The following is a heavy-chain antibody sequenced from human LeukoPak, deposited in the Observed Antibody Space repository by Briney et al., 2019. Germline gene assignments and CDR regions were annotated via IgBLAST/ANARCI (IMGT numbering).Heavy chain of an antibody. J-gene: IGHJ6*03. CDR1: GFTFTSYE. Sequence: PGGSLRLSCAASGFTFTSYEMNWVRQAPGKGLEWVSYVSNSGKTIYYADSVKGRFTIYRDNAKNSLYLQMNSLRAEDTAVYYCARLYRPGYFYYMDVWGKGTTVTVSS. D-gene: IGHD2-21*01. V-gene: IGHV3-48*03. CDR3: ARLYRPGYFYYMDV. CDR2: VSNSGKTI.